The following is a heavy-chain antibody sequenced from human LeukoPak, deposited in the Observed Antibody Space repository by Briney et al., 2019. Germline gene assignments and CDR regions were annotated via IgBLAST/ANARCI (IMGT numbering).Heavy chain of an antibody. CDR2: IIPIFGTA. Sequence: GASVKVSCKASGYTFTSYYMHWVRQAPGQGLEWMGGIIPIFGTANYAQKFQGRVTITADESTSTAYMELSSLRSEDTAVYYCARGARRGYDSSGYPKYYFDYWGQGTLVTVSS. CDR3: ARGARRGYDSSGYPKYYFDY. D-gene: IGHD3-22*01. V-gene: IGHV1-69*13. J-gene: IGHJ4*02. CDR1: GYTFTSYY.